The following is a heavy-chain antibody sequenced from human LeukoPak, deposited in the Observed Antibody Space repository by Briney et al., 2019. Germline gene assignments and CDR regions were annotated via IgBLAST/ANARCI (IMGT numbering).Heavy chain of an antibody. D-gene: IGHD2-21*02. V-gene: IGHV3-21*01. Sequence: GGSLRLSCAASGFTFSSYSMNWVRQAPGKVLEWVSSISSSSSYIYYADSVKGRFTISRDNAKNSLYLQMNSLRAEDTAVYYCARDRCGGDCFWFDPWGQGTLVTVSS. CDR2: ISSSSSYI. CDR3: ARDRCGGDCFWFDP. J-gene: IGHJ5*02. CDR1: GFTFSSYS.